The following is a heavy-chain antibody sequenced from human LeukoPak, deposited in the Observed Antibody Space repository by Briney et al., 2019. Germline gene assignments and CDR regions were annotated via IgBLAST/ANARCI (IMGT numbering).Heavy chain of an antibody. Sequence: PSETLSLTCTVSGGSISSSSYYWGWIRQPPGKGLEWIGSIYYSGSAYYTPSLKSRVTISVDTSKNQFSLKLSSVTAADTAVYYCARRGDGYNPPYYFDSWGQGTLVTVSS. J-gene: IGHJ4*02. CDR3: ARRGDGYNPPYYFDS. CDR2: IYYSGSA. D-gene: IGHD5-24*01. CDR1: GGSISSSSYY. V-gene: IGHV4-39*01.